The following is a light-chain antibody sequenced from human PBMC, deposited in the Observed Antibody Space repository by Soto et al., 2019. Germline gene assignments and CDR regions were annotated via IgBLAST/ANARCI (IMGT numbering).Light chain of an antibody. V-gene: IGKV3-20*01. CDR3: QQYGSSQST. CDR1: QSLRRNY. Sequence: VGWTQYPGTLSLAPGESATLSCRASQSLRRNYIAWYQQRPGRAPRLLIYGASSRATGIPDRFSGSGSGTDFTLTISRLEPEDFAVYYCQQYGSSQSTFGQRSRLAI. J-gene: IGKJ5*01. CDR2: GAS.